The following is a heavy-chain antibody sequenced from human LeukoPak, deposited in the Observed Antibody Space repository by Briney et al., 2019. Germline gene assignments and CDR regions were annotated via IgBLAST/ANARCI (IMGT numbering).Heavy chain of an antibody. CDR3: ARDYGEWLVPSS. V-gene: IGHV4-34*01. CDR1: GGSFSTYF. CDR2: IRQSGGT. D-gene: IGHD6-19*01. J-gene: IGHJ5*02. Sequence: PSETLSLTCAVYGGSFSTYFWSWIRQAPGKGLEWIGEIRQSGGTNYNPSLKSRLTISVDTSKNQFSLKLNSVTAADTAVYYCARDYGEWLVPSSWGQGTVVTVSS.